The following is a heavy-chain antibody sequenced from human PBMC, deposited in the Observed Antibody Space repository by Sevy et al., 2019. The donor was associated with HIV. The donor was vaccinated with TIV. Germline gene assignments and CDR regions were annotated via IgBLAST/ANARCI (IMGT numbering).Heavy chain of an antibody. CDR2: ISGSGITT. D-gene: IGHD3-10*01. CDR1: EFSFSSYA. Sequence: GGSLRLSCAASEFSFSSYATSWVRQAPGKGLEWVSGISGSGITTYYADSVKGRFTISRDNSKNTLHLQMNSLRAEDTAVYYCARVAGSGTYYSGDFDYWGQGTLVTVSS. V-gene: IGHV3-23*01. CDR3: ARVAGSGTYYSGDFDY. J-gene: IGHJ4*02.